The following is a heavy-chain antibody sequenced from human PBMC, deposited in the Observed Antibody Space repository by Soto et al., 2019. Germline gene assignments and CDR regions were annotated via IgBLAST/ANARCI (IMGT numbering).Heavy chain of an antibody. V-gene: IGHV4-4*02. CDR1: VVSISSHDW. J-gene: IGHJ4*02. D-gene: IGHD6-13*01. CDR3: ATRDNSRFY. CDR2: SHQSGNT. Sequence: QVQLQESGPGLVKPSGTLSLTCAVSVVSISSHDWWTWVRQPPGKGLEWIGESHQSGNTNYNSSLESRVTRAVDKSKNQFSLKVTAVTVADTAVYYCATRDNSRFYWGQGTLVTVSS.